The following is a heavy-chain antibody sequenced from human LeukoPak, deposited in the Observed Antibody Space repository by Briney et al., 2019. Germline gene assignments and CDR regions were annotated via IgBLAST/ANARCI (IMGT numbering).Heavy chain of an antibody. CDR3: VRDGDDLDV. Sequence: GGSLRLSCAASGFTFRNYWMSWVRQAPGKGPEWVADIKGDGSKKYYVDSMKGRSTISRDNAENSLFLQMNSLSVEDTAVYYCVRDGDDLDVWGQGTMVTASS. CDR2: IKGDGSKK. CDR1: GFTFRNYW. J-gene: IGHJ3*01. V-gene: IGHV3-7*01.